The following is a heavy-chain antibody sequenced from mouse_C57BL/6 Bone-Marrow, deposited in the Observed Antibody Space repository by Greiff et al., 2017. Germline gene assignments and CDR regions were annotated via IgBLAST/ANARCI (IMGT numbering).Heavy chain of an antibody. CDR1: GFNIKDDY. V-gene: IGHV14-4*01. J-gene: IGHJ3*01. CDR2: IDPENGDT. CDR3: TTFWFAY. Sequence: EVQLQESGAELVRPGASVKLSCTASGFNIKDDYMHWVKQRPEQGLEWIGWIDPENGDTEYASKFQGKATITADTSSNTAYLQLSSLTSEDTAVYYCTTFWFAYWGQGTLVTVSA.